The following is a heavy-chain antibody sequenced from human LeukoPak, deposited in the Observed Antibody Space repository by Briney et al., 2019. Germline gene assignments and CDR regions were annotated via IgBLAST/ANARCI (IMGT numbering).Heavy chain of an antibody. CDR1: GFTFSSYG. J-gene: IGHJ4*02. Sequence: GGSLRLSCAASGFTFSSYGMSWVRQAPGKGLEWVSAIGGRDGSITTYADSVKGRFTISRDNSKNTLYLQMNSLRVEDTAVYYCARAPLRSGHFGWGQGTLVTVSS. V-gene: IGHV3-23*01. CDR2: IGGRDGSIT. CDR3: ARAPLRSGHFG. D-gene: IGHD3-3*01.